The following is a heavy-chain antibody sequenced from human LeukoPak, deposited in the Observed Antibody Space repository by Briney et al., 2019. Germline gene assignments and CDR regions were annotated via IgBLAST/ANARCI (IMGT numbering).Heavy chain of an antibody. V-gene: IGHV4-39*01. Sequence: TSETLSLTCTVSGGSISSSSYYWGWIRQPPGKGLEWIGSIYYSGSTYYNPSLKSRVTISVDTSKNQFSLKLSSVTAADTAVYYCARRAYDLIDYWGQGTLVTVSS. CDR1: GGSISSSSYY. J-gene: IGHJ4*02. D-gene: IGHD2-21*01. CDR3: ARRAYDLIDY. CDR2: IYYSGST.